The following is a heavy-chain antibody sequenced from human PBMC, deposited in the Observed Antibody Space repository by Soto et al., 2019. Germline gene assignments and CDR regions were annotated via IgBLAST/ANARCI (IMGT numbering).Heavy chain of an antibody. CDR2: VYYSGST. D-gene: IGHD6-19*01. CDR1: GGSISSYY. CDR3: ASSSGWYYFDY. J-gene: IGHJ4*02. Sequence: QVQLQESGPGLVKPSETLSLTCTVSGGSISSYYWSWIRQPPGKGLESIASVYYSGSTNYNPSLTSRVTISMGTSKNQFSLKMSSVTAADTAVYYCASSSGWYYFDYWGQGTLVIVSS. V-gene: IGHV4-59*01.